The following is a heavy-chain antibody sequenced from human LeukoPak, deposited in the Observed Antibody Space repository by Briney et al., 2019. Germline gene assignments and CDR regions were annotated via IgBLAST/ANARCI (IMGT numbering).Heavy chain of an antibody. Sequence: QPGRSLRLSCAASGFTISSNYMSWVRQAPGKGLEWVSVLYNSGSTHYADSVKGRFTISRDNSKNTLYLQMNSLRAEDTAVYYCVRDRTGYSGYDSASGFLDYWGQGTLVTVSS. CDR3: VRDRTGYSGYDSASGFLDY. CDR2: LYNSGST. D-gene: IGHD5-12*01. CDR1: GFTISSNY. V-gene: IGHV3-53*01. J-gene: IGHJ4*02.